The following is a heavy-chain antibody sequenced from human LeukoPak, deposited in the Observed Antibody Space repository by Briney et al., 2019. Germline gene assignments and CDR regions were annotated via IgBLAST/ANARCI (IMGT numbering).Heavy chain of an antibody. CDR3: ARGPNSNWSGLDF. CDR1: GFSFSGHW. J-gene: IGHJ4*02. Sequence: GGSLRLSCTASGFSFSGHWMHWARQLPGKGLVWVSRISPTGSTTSYADSVKGRFTVSRDNAKNKLYLQVNNLRAEDTAVYYCARGPNSNWSGLDFWGQGTLLTVSS. CDR2: ISPTGSTT. V-gene: IGHV3-74*01. D-gene: IGHD6-6*01.